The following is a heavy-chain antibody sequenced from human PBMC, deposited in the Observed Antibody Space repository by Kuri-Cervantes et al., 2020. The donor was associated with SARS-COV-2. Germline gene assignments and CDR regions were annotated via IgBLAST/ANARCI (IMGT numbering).Heavy chain of an antibody. CDR2: IWYDGSHT. J-gene: IGHJ6*02. Sequence: GESLKISCAASRFTFSAYAMHWVRQAPGKGLEWVAVIWYDGSHTYYADSARGRFTISRDNSKNTLSLQMSSLRVEDTAVYYCARERSIDTLNDGMDVWGQGTMVTVSS. CDR3: ARERSIDTLNDGMDV. CDR1: RFTFSAYA. V-gene: IGHV3-33*01.